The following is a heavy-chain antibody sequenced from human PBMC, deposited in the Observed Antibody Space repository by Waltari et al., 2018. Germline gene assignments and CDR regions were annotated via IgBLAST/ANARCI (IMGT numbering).Heavy chain of an antibody. CDR1: GGSISSYY. V-gene: IGHV4-4*07. CDR2: IYTSGST. D-gene: IGHD6-13*01. CDR3: ARGGAAAGYYYYGMDV. Sequence: QVQLQESGPGLVKPSETLSLTCTVSGGSISSYYWSWIRQPGGKGLEWIGRIYTSGSTNYNPSLKSRVTMSVDTSKNQFSLKLSSVTAADTAVYYCARGGAAAGYYYYGMDVWGQGTTVTVSS. J-gene: IGHJ6*02.